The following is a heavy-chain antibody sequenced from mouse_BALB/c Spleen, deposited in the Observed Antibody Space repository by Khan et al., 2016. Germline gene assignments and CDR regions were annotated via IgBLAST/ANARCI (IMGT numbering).Heavy chain of an antibody. V-gene: IGHV1-80*01. CDR1: GYAFSSYW. CDR2: IYPGDGDT. J-gene: IGHJ2*01. D-gene: IGHD4-1*01. Sequence: QVRLQQSGAELVRPGSSVKISCKASGYAFSSYWMNWVKQRPGQGLEWIGQIYPGDGDTNYNGKFKGKATLTADKSSSTAYMQLSSLTSEDYAVYFCARGVGPDYWGQGTTLTVSS. CDR3: ARGVGPDY.